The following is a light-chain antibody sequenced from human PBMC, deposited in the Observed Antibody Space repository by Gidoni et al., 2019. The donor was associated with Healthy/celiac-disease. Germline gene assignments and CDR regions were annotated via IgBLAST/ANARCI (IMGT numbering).Light chain of an antibody. CDR2: WAS. CDR1: QSVLYSSNNKNY. CDR3: QQYYSTPRT. V-gene: IGKV4-1*01. J-gene: IGKJ1*01. Sequence: DIVMTQSPDSLAGSLGERATINCKSSQSVLYSSNNKNYLAWYQQKPGQPPKLLIYWASTRESGVPDRFSCSGSGTDFTLPISSLQAEDVAVYYCQQYYSTPRTFGQGTKVEIK.